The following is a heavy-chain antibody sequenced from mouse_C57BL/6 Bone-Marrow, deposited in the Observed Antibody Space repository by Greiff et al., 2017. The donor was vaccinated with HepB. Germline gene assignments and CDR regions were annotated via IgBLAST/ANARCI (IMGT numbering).Heavy chain of an antibody. CDR3: TTGTTVVDTFDY. V-gene: IGHV14-4*01. Sequence: VQLQQSGAELVRPGASVKLSCTASGFNIKDDYMHWVKQRPEQGLEWIGWIDPENGDTEYASKFQGKATITADTSSNTAYLQLSSLTSEDTAVYYCTTGTTVVDTFDYWGQGTTLTVSS. J-gene: IGHJ2*01. CDR1: GFNIKDDY. D-gene: IGHD1-1*01. CDR2: IDPENGDT.